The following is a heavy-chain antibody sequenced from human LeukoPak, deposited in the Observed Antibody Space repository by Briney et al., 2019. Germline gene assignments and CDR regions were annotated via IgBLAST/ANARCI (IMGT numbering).Heavy chain of an antibody. Sequence: RGESLKISCVASGYNFTFYWIGWVRQMPGKGLEWMGIIYPGDSDTRYSPSFQGQVTISADKSINTAYLQWSSLKASDTATYYCARRELYSGYDAYYGVDVWGQGTTVIVSS. V-gene: IGHV5-51*01. D-gene: IGHD5-12*01. CDR3: ARRELYSGYDAYYGVDV. CDR1: GYNFTFYW. J-gene: IGHJ6*02. CDR2: IYPGDSDT.